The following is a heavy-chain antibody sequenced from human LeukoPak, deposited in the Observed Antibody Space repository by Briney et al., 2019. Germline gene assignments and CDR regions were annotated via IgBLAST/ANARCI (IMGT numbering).Heavy chain of an antibody. J-gene: IGHJ4*02. CDR1: GYTFTDYY. V-gene: IGHV1-2*02. Sequence: ASVKDSCKASGYTFTDYYMHWVRQPPTQGLEWMGWINPNSGGTNYAQKFQGRVTMTRDPSISTAYMELSRLRTDDTAVYYCATESKQWLPPGYWGRGTLVTVSS. D-gene: IGHD6-19*01. CDR2: INPNSGGT. CDR3: ATESKQWLPPGY.